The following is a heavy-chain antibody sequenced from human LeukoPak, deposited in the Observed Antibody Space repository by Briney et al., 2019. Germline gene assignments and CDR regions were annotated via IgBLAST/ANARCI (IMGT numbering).Heavy chain of an antibody. CDR2: ISGSGDMT. Sequence: GGSLRLSCAASGFTVRNYAMSWVRQAPGKGLEWVSDISGSGDMTYYAASAEGRFTISRDNSKNTLYLQMNSLRAEDTAVYYCARIFSYAHRYFDYWGQGTLVTVSS. D-gene: IGHD2-15*01. V-gene: IGHV3-23*01. CDR1: GFTVRNYA. CDR3: ARIFSYAHRYFDY. J-gene: IGHJ4*02.